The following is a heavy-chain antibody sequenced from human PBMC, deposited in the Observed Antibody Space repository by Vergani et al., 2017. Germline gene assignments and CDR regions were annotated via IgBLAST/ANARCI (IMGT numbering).Heavy chain of an antibody. Sequence: EVQLVQSGAEVKKPGESLKISCKGSGYTFSTYWLGWVRQMPGKGLEWMGIIYPGDSETRYSPSFQGQVTMSADKSISTAYLQWSSLKASDTAMSYCARSGLGKEWVTFDIWGQQGTMVTVSS. CDR2: IYPGDSET. J-gene: IGHJ3*02. CDR1: GYTFSTYW. CDR3: ARSGLGKEWVTFDI. V-gene: IGHV5-51*01. D-gene: IGHD3-3*01.